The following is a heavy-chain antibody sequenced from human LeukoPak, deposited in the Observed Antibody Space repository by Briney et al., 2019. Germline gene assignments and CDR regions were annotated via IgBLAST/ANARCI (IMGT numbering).Heavy chain of an antibody. D-gene: IGHD6-6*01. J-gene: IGHJ4*02. CDR2: ISYDGSNK. CDR3: AKDSSSSDFDY. V-gene: IGHV3-30-3*01. Sequence: GGSLRLSCAASGFTFSSYAMHWVRQAPGKGLEWVAVISYDGSNKYYADSVKGRFTISRDNSKNTLYLQMNSLRAEDTAVYYCAKDSSSSDFDYWGQGTLVTVSS. CDR1: GFTFSSYA.